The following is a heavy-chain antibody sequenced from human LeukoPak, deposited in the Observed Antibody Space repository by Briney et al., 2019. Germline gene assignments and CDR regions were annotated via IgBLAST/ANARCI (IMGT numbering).Heavy chain of an antibody. J-gene: IGHJ6*03. V-gene: IGHV4-39*01. CDR2: IYYSGST. CDR1: GGSISSSSYY. D-gene: IGHD2-2*01. CDR3: ARPSYCSSPSCYRVGDYYMAV. Sequence: SETLSLTCTVSGGSISSSSYYWGWIRQPPGKGLEWIGSIYYSGSTYYNPSLKSRVTISVDTSKNQFSLKLSSVTAADTAVYYCARPSYCSSPSCYRVGDYYMAVGGKGTTVTVSS.